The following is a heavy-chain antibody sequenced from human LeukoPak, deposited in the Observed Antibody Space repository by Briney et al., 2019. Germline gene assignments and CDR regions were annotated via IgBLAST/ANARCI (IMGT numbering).Heavy chain of an antibody. CDR3: ARQTGSGLFILP. D-gene: IGHD3/OR15-3a*01. V-gene: IGHV4-39*01. J-gene: IGHJ4*02. CDR1: GVSISSSNSY. CDR2: IYYSGNT. Sequence: SETLSLACTVSGVSISSSNSYWGWIRQPPGKGLEWIGSIYYSGNTYYNASLKSQVSISIDTSKNQFSLKLTSVTAADTAVYYCARQTGSGLFILPGGQGTLVTVSS.